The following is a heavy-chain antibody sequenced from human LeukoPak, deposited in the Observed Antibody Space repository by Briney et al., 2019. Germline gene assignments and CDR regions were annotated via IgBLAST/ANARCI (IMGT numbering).Heavy chain of an antibody. CDR3: AKDRTTLTYYFDY. CDR1: GFTFSSYS. V-gene: IGHV3-48*01. D-gene: IGHD4-17*01. CDR2: ISSSSSTI. J-gene: IGHJ4*02. Sequence: PGGSLRLSCAASGFTFSSYSMNWVRQAPGQGLEWVSYISSSSSTIYYADSVKGRFTISRDNAKNSLYLQMNSLRAEDTAVYYCAKDRTTLTYYFDYWGQGTLVTVSS.